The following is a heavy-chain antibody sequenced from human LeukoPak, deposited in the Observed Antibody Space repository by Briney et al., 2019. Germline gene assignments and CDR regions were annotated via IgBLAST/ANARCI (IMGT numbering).Heavy chain of an antibody. CDR2: INPNSGGT. V-gene: IGHV1-2*02. J-gene: IGHJ4*02. Sequence: ASVKVSCKASGYTFTGYYMHWVRQAPGQGLGWMGWINPNSGGTNYAQKFQGRVTMTRDTSISTAYMELSRLRSDDTAVYYCAREVFGYYDSSGDYWGQGTLVTVSS. CDR1: GYTFTGYY. D-gene: IGHD3-22*01. CDR3: AREVFGYYDSSGDY.